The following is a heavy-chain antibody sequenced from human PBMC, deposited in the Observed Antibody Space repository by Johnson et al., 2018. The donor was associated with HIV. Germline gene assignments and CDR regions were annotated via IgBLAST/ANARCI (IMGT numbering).Heavy chain of an antibody. D-gene: IGHD2-15*01. CDR2: ISYDGSNK. J-gene: IGHJ3*02. CDR1: GFTFSSYA. Sequence: QVQLVESGGGVVQPGGSLRLSCAASGFTFSSYAMHWVRQAPGKGLEWVAVISYDGSNKYYADAVQGRFTISRDNSKNTLYLQMNSLRAEDTAVYYCAKGPYCSGGSCRTGDAFDIWGQGTMVTVSS. V-gene: IGHV3-30-3*01. CDR3: AKGPYCSGGSCRTGDAFDI.